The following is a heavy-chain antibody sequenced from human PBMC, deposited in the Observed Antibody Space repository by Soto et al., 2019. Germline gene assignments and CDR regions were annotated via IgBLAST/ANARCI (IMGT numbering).Heavy chain of an antibody. Sequence: PSETLSLTCTVSGDSISSSSYYWGWIRQPPGKGLEWIGSIYYSGSTYYNPSLKSRVTISVDTSKNQFSLKLSSVTAADTAVYYCARRQSSSWYGLWGQGTLVTVSS. CDR2: IYYSGST. V-gene: IGHV4-39*01. CDR3: ARRQSSSWYGL. D-gene: IGHD6-13*01. CDR1: GDSISSSSYY. J-gene: IGHJ4*02.